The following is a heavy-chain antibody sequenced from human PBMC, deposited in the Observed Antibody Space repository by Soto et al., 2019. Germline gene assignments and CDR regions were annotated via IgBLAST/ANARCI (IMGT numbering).Heavy chain of an antibody. D-gene: IGHD3-22*01. V-gene: IGHV3-23*01. J-gene: IGHJ4*02. CDR2: LSAHGRNT. CDR3: TNDSPGGYWVSDY. CDR1: GFTFSTYA. Sequence: VQRLHSGGCLVQPGGSLTLSCAASGFTFSTYAMTWFRRAPGKGLEWVSPLSAHGRNTYYADSVKRRFTISRDNSKNVPYLRMSSLRADDTAVYYCTNDSPGGYWVSDYWGQGTTVTVSS.